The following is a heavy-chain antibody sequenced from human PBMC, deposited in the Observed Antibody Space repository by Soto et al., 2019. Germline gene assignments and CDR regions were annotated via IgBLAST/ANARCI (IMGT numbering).Heavy chain of an antibody. CDR1: GYTFTSYY. CDR3: ASDYQKISDSIANWFDP. J-gene: IGHJ5*02. Sequence: ASVKVSSKASGYTFTSYYMHWVRQAPGQGLEWMGIINPSGGSTSYAQKFQGRVTMTRDTSTSTVYMELSSLRSEDTAVYYCASDYQKISDSIANWFDPWGQGTLVTVSS. D-gene: IGHD3-22*01. CDR2: INPSGGST. V-gene: IGHV1-46*01.